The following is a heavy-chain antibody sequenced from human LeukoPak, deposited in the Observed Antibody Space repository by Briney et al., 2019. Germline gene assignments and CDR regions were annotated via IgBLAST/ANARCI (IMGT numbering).Heavy chain of an antibody. CDR1: GFSFSAYG. D-gene: IGHD6-13*01. Sequence: GGSLRLSCAASGFSFSAYGVHWVRQAPGKGQEWVAVIWYDGSSKDYADSVKGRFTFSRDNSKNTLYLQMNSLTVEDTAVYYCARSQSSSLIDYWGQGTLVTVSS. J-gene: IGHJ4*02. V-gene: IGHV3-33*01. CDR3: ARSQSSSLIDY. CDR2: IWYDGSSK.